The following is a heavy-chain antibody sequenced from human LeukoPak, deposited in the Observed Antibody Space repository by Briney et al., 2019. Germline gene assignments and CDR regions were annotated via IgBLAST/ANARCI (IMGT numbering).Heavy chain of an antibody. Sequence: SETPSLTCTVSSGSISGYYWGWVRQPAGKGLEWIGRIYSSGTTDYHPSLKSGVTFSVDTSRNQFSLKLSSVTAADTAVYFCARVPSGPHWFFDLWGRGTLVTVSS. CDR3: ARVPSGPHWFFDL. CDR2: IYSSGTT. J-gene: IGHJ2*01. D-gene: IGHD7-27*01. CDR1: SGSISGYY. V-gene: IGHV4-4*07.